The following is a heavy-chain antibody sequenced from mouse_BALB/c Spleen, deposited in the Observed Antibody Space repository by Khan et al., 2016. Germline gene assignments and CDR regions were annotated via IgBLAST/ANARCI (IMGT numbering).Heavy chain of an antibody. CDR2: IHYSGSP. CDR1: GYSISSGYS. V-gene: IGHV3-1*02. CDR3: TRGDYYGSGY. Sequence: EVQLQESGPDLVKPSQSLSLTCTVTGYSISSGYSWHWIRQFPGNKLEWMAYIHYSGSPNYNPSIKSRISLTRDTSKNQIFLQLSSVTTEDTATYYCTRGDYYGSGYWGQGTTLTVSS. J-gene: IGHJ2*01. D-gene: IGHD1-1*01.